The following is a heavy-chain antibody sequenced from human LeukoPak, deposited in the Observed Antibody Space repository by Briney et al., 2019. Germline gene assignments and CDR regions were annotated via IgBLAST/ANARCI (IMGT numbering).Heavy chain of an antibody. V-gene: IGHV4-59*01. D-gene: IGHD5-12*01. J-gene: IGHJ6*02. CDR1: GGSISSYY. CDR2: IYDSGSI. CDR3: ARGGSGYDLFYYYGMDV. Sequence: SETLSLTCTVSGGSISSYYWSWIRQPPGKGLEWIGYIYDSGSINYNPSLKSRVTISLDTSKNQFSLKLSSVTAADTAVYYCARGGSGYDLFYYYGMDVWGQGTTVTVSS.